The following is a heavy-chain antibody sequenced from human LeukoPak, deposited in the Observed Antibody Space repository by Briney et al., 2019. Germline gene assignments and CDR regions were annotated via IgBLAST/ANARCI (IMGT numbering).Heavy chain of an antibody. CDR1: GFTFSNYE. Sequence: GGSLRLSCAASGFTFSNYEFNWVRQAPGKGLEWVSYILNSGTTTYYADSVKGRFTISRDNAKNSLYLQMNSLRAEDTGVYYCARDPPDYWGQGILVTVSS. J-gene: IGHJ4*02. V-gene: IGHV3-48*03. CDR2: ILNSGTTT. CDR3: ARDPPDY.